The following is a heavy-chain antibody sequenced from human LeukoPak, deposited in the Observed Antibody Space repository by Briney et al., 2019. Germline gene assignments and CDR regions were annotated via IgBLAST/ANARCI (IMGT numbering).Heavy chain of an antibody. J-gene: IGHJ5*02. CDR2: IYYSGST. CDR3: ARERASSGAWFDP. Sequence: SETLSLTCTVSGGSISSYYWSWIRQPPGRGLEWIGYIYYSGSTNYNPSLKSRLTISIDTSKNQFSLKLSSVTAADTAVYYCARERASSGAWFDPWGQGILVTVSS. V-gene: IGHV4-59*01. CDR1: GGSISSYY. D-gene: IGHD2-21*01.